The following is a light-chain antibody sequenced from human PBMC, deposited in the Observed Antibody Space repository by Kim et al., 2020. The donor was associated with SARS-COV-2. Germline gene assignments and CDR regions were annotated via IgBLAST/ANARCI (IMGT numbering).Light chain of an antibody. J-gene: IGLJ1*01. CDR1: SSDVVVYTD. CDR2: DVS. CDR3: CSYAGSYTYV. V-gene: IGLV2-11*01. Sequence: GQSDTISCTATSSDVVVYTDISRYQQPPGTAPKLMIYDVSTRPSGVPDRFSGSKAGNTASLTISGLQAEDEADYYCCSYAGSYTYVFGTGTKVTVL.